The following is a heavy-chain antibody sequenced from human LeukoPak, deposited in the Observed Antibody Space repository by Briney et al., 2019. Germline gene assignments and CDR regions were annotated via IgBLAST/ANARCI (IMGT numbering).Heavy chain of an antibody. Sequence: ASVTVSCKASGYTFLSHGFSWVRQAPGQGLEWMGWTSANNRNTNYAQRLQGRVTMTTDTSTNTAYMELRTLRSDDTAVYYCARSQAVVSPSLYYYYMDVWGKGTTIIVSS. J-gene: IGHJ6*03. CDR1: GYTFLSHG. CDR2: TSANNRNT. D-gene: IGHD2-2*01. V-gene: IGHV1-18*01. CDR3: ARSQAVVSPSLYYYYMDV.